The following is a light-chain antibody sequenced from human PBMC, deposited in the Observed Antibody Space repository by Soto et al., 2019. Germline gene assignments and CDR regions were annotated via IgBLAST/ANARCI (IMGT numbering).Light chain of an antibody. V-gene: IGKV1-5*01. J-gene: IGKJ1*01. CDR1: QSITSW. CDR3: QQYNSYPTT. Sequence: DIQMTQSPSSLSASVGDRVTITCRASQSITSWLAWYQQKPGKAPTLLISDASNLESGVPTRFSGSESGTEFTLTISSLQPDDFVTYYCQQYNSYPTTFGQGTKVEIK. CDR2: DAS.